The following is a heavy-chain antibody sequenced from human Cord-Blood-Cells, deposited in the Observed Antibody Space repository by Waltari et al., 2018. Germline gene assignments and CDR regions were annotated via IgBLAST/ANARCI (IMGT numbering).Heavy chain of an antibody. CDR2: ISWNSGSI. J-gene: IGHJ3*02. CDR3: AKDYGSSWYAFDI. D-gene: IGHD6-13*01. CDR1: GFTFDDYA. Sequence: EVQLVESGGGLVQPGRSLRLSCAASGFTFDDYAMHWVRQAPGKGLEGVSGISWNSGSIGYADSVKGRFTISRDNAKNSLYLQMNSLRAEDTALYYCAKDYGSSWYAFDIWGQGTMVTVSS. V-gene: IGHV3-9*01.